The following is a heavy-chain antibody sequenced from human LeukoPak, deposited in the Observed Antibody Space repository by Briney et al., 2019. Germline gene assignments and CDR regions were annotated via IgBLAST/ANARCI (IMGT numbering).Heavy chain of an antibody. CDR3: ARGGGGGELDV. CDR2: INSDGSGT. J-gene: IGHJ2*01. V-gene: IGHV3-74*01. D-gene: IGHD3-16*01. CDR1: GFTFSNYW. Sequence: PGGSLRLSCEASGFTFSNYWMHWVRQAPGKGLVWVSRINSDGSGTIYADSVKGRFTVSRDNARNTVYLQMNSLKAEDTALYHCARGGGGGELDVWGRGTLVTVSS.